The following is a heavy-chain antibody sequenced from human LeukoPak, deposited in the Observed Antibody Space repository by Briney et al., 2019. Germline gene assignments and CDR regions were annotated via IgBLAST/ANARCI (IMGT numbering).Heavy chain of an antibody. CDR3: ARDKVTY. Sequence: GGSLRLSCAASGFTFSNYYMSWVRQAPGKGLEWVAHINKDGSEKYYVDSVKGQFTISRDNAKNSLYLQMNSLRVEDTAVYYCARDKVTYWGRGTLVTVSS. CDR2: INKDGSEK. CDR1: GFTFSNYY. V-gene: IGHV3-7*01. J-gene: IGHJ4*02.